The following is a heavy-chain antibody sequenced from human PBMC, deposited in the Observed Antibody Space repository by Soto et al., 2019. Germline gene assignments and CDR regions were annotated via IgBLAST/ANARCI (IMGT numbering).Heavy chain of an antibody. J-gene: IGHJ4*02. CDR3: ARDSATPFDY. Sequence: QVQLVQSGAEVQKPGASVKVSCKASGGTFSSYTISWVRQAPGQGLEWMGRIIPILGIANYAQKFQGRVTLTADKSTSTAYMELSSLRSEDTAVYDCARDSATPFDYWGQGTLVTVSS. CDR1: GGTFSSYT. V-gene: IGHV1-69*08. D-gene: IGHD2-15*01. CDR2: IIPILGIA.